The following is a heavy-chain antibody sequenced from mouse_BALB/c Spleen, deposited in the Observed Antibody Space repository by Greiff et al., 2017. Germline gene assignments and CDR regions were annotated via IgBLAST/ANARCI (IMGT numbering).Heavy chain of an antibody. Sequence: QVQLQQSGAELMKPGASVKISCKATGYTFSSYWIEWVKQRPGHGLEWIGEILPGSGSTNYNEKFKGKATFTADTSSNTAYMQLSSLTSEDSAVYYCARGGGNPWFAYWGQGTLVTVSA. D-gene: IGHD1-1*02. J-gene: IGHJ3*01. V-gene: IGHV1-9*01. CDR3: ARGGGNPWFAY. CDR1: GYTFSSYW. CDR2: ILPGSGST.